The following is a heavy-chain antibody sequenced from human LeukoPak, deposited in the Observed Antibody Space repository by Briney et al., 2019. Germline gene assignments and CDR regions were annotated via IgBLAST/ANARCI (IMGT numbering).Heavy chain of an antibody. J-gene: IGHJ5*02. V-gene: IGHV3-64D*06. CDR3: VNSREAYGSGFDP. CDR1: GFTFSSYA. D-gene: IGHD3-10*01. CDR2: ISSNGGST. Sequence: GGSLRLSCSASGFTFSSYAMHWVRQAPGKGLEYVSAISSNGGSTYYADSVKGRFTISRDNSKNTLYLQMSSLRAEDTAVYYCVNSREAYGSGFDPWGQGTLVTVSS.